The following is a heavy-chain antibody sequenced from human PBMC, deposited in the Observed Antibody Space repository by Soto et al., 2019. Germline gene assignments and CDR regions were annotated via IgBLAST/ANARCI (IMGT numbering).Heavy chain of an antibody. CDR3: ARRYCSGGSCYSPASDY. CDR2: ISAYNGNT. J-gene: IGHJ4*02. D-gene: IGHD2-15*01. V-gene: IGHV1-18*04. CDR1: GYTFTSYG. Sequence: ASVKVSCKASGYTFTSYGISWVRQAPGQGLEWMGWISAYNGNTNYAQKLQGRVTMTTDTSTSTAYMELRSLRSDDTAVYYCARRYCSGGSCYSPASDYWGQGTLVTAPQ.